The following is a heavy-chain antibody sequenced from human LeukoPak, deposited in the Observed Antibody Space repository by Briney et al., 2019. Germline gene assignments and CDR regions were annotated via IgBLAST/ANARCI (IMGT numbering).Heavy chain of an antibody. Sequence: PGWALRLFCAASGFSFSGSGMHWSRRASGKGVEWVGHIRSKSDNCGTTYTASVEGRFTISRDDSRNTAFLHMNSLKTEDTAVYYCSTVGSIQVAARDYWGQGTLVTVSS. CDR2: IRSKSDNCGT. CDR3: STVGSIQVAARDY. D-gene: IGHD6-13*01. V-gene: IGHV3-73*01. J-gene: IGHJ4*02. CDR1: GFSFSGSG.